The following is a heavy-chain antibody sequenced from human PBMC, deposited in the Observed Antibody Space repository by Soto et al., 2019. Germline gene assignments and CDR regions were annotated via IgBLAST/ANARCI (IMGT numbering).Heavy chain of an antibody. CDR1: GLTLSSYW. J-gene: IGHJ4*02. CDR2: IDHDGSGT. Sequence: EEQLVESGGTLVQPGGSLRLSCAASGLTLSSYWVHWVRQVPGKGLVWVSRIDHDGSGTSYADSVKGRFTVSRDSVKNTVYLQMNSLRDDDTAVYYCTTLDFLWGQGPPVTVSP. D-gene: IGHD3-3*01. CDR3: TTLDFL. V-gene: IGHV3-74*01.